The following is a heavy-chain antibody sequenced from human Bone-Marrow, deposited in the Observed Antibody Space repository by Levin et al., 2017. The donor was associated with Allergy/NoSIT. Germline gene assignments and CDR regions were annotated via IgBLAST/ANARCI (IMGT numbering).Heavy chain of an antibody. CDR3: AKAEGIFGYYYDSSGKKDAFDI. V-gene: IGHV3-23*01. Sequence: GGSLRLSCAASGFTFSSYAMSWVRQAPGKGLEWVSAISGSGGSTYYADSVKGRFTISRDNSKNTLYLQMNSLRAEDTAVYYCAKAEGIFGYYYDSSGKKDAFDIWGQGTMVTVSS. D-gene: IGHD3-22*01. CDR1: GFTFSSYA. J-gene: IGHJ3*02. CDR2: ISGSGGST.